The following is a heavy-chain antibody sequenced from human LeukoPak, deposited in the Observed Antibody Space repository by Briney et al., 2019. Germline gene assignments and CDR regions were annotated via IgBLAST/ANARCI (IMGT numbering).Heavy chain of an antibody. Sequence: GGSLRLSCAASGFTFSSYEMNWVRQAPGKGLEWVPYISSSGRTIYYADSVKGRFTISRDNAKNSLYPQMNSLRAEDTAVYYCARDRIRVLGYWGQGTLVTVSS. CDR1: GFTFSSYE. CDR3: ARDRIRVLGY. J-gene: IGHJ4*02. V-gene: IGHV3-48*03. CDR2: ISSSGRTI. D-gene: IGHD2/OR15-2a*01.